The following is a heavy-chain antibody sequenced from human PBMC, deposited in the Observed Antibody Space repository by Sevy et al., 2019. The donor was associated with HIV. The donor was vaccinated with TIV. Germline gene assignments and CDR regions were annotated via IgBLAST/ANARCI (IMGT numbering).Heavy chain of an antibody. CDR2: ISYDGSNK. D-gene: IGHD2-8*01. CDR3: ARGNQMVYAILMGYYFDY. Sequence: GGSLRLSCAASGFTFSSYAMRWVRQAPGKGLEWVAVISYDGSNKYYADSVKGRFTISRDNSKNTLYLQMNSLRAEDTAVYYCARGNQMVYAILMGYYFDYWGQGTLVTVSS. J-gene: IGHJ4*02. CDR1: GFTFSSYA. V-gene: IGHV3-30-3*01.